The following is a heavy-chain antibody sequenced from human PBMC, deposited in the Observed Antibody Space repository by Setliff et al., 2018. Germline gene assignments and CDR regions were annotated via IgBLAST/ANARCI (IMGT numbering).Heavy chain of an antibody. CDR2: INPNSGNT. Sequence: ASVKVSCKASGYTFTSYDINWVRQATGQGLEWMGWINPNSGNTGYAQKFQGRVTMTRNTSISTAYMELSSLRSEDTAVYYCARGTAAGTHYYYGMDVWGQGTTVTVSS. D-gene: IGHD6-13*01. CDR3: ARGTAAGTHYYYGMDV. J-gene: IGHJ6*02. V-gene: IGHV1-8*01. CDR1: GYTFTSYD.